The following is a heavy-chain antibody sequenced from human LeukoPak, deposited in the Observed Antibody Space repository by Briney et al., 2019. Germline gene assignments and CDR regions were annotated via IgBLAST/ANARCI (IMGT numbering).Heavy chain of an antibody. J-gene: IGHJ4*02. CDR1: GFTFSSYG. CDR3: AKVELRWVGTDYYFDY. CDR2: ISYDGSNK. V-gene: IGHV3-30*18. Sequence: EGSLRLSCAASGFTFSSYGMHWVRQAPGKGLEWVAVISYDGSNKYYADSVKGRFTISRDNSKNTLYLQMNSLRAEDTAVYYCAKVELRWVGTDYYFDYWGQGTLVTVSS. D-gene: IGHD3-10*01.